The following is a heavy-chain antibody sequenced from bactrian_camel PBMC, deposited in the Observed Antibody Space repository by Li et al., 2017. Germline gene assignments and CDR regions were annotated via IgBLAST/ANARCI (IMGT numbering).Heavy chain of an antibody. D-gene: IGHD2*01. V-gene: IGHV3S54*01. CDR1: GDIHRRSC. CDR3: AAKECYIRGPVSGLSPAEYKY. CDR2: IATSGGKI. J-gene: IGHJ4*01. Sequence: HVQLVESGGDSVQVGESLRLSCAVSGDIHRRSCVGWFRQVPGREREGVANIATSGGKIFYADSVKGRFTISRDNAKNTVHLQMSSLKTEDTAMYYCAAKECYIRGPVSGLSPAEYKYWGQGTQVTVS.